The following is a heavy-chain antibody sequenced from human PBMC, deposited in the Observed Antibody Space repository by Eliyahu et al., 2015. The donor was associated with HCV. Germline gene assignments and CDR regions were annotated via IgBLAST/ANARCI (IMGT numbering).Heavy chain of an antibody. Sequence: HVQLQESGPGLVKPSETLSLTCTVSGGSIXSYYXSWIRQPXXKGLQWIGYIXYSGSTNYNPXLKSRVTISVDTSKNQFSLKLSSVTAADTDVYYCARAYYGHDGYVSYYDYYMDVWGKGTTV. CDR3: ARAYYGHDGYVSYYDYYMDV. D-gene: IGHD3-10*01. CDR1: GGSIXSYY. V-gene: IGHV4-59*01. J-gene: IGHJ6*03. CDR2: IXYSGST.